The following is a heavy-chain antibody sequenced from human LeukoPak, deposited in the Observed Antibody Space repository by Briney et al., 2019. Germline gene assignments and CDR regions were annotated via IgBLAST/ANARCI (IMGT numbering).Heavy chain of an antibody. CDR3: ARSDPYYDSSGYYGDY. J-gene: IGHJ4*02. CDR1: GGTFSSYA. CDR2: IIPILGTA. Sequence: GSSVKVSCKASGGTFSSYAISWVRQAPGQGLEWMGRIIPILGTANYAQKFQGRVTITADKSTSTAYMELSSLRSEDTAVYYCARSDPYYDSSGYYGDYWGQGTLVTVSS. V-gene: IGHV1-69*04. D-gene: IGHD3-22*01.